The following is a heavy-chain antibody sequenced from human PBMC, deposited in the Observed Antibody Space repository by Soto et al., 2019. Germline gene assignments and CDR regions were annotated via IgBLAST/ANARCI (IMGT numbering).Heavy chain of an antibody. CDR1: GYSFTNYW. CDR3: ARTGYCSGGSCYVNFDY. J-gene: IGHJ4*02. CDR2: IYPGDSET. Sequence: GESLKISCKASGYSFTNYWIAWVRQMPGKGLQWMGIIYPGDSETRYSPSFQDQVTISADKSISTAYLQWSSLKASDTAMYYCARTGYCSGGSCYVNFDYWGQGTLVTVSS. D-gene: IGHD2-15*01. V-gene: IGHV5-51*01.